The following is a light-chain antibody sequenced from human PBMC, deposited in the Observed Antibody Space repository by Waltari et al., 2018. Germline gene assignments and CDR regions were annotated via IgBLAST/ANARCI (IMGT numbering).Light chain of an antibody. CDR1: SSNIGAGYA. CDR3: QSYDSSLTGPFYV. J-gene: IGLJ1*01. CDR2: GNI. Sequence: QSGLTQPPSVSGAPGQRVTISCTRSSSNIGAGYAVHWYQKLPGTGPKLLMYGNINRPSGVPDRFSGSKSGTSASLAITGLQAEDEADYYCQSYDSSLTGPFYVFGTGTKVTVL. V-gene: IGLV1-40*01.